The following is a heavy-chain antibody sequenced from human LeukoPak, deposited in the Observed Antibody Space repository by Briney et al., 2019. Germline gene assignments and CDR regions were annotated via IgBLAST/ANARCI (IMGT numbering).Heavy chain of an antibody. CDR2: IYHSGNT. D-gene: IGHD5-24*01. CDR3: ARLYLPATRFDY. V-gene: IGHV4-38-2*01. Sequence: PGGSLRLSCAASGFTFDDYGMNWVRQAPGKGLEWIGTIYHSGNTYYNPSLASRVIILVDTSKNEFSLQLGSVTAADTAVYYCARLYLPATRFDYWGQGTLVTVSS. CDR1: GFTFDDYG. J-gene: IGHJ4*02.